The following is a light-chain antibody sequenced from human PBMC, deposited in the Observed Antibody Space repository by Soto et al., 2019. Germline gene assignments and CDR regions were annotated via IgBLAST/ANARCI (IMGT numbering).Light chain of an antibody. CDR2: DGN. CDR3: CSYAGSSTVV. V-gene: IGLV2-23*01. Sequence: QSALTQPASVSGSPGQSITISCTGTSSDVGGYNLVSWYQQQPDKAPKLMIFDGNLRPSGGSNRYSGSKFGNTASLTISGLQAEDEGDYYCCSYAGSSTVVFGTGTKLTVL. CDR1: SSDVGGYNL. J-gene: IGLJ1*01.